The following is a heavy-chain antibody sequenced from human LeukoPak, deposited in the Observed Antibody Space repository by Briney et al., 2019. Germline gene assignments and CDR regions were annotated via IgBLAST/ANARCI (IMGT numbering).Heavy chain of an antibody. D-gene: IGHD3-9*01. CDR1: GLTVTNAW. Sequence: RPGGSLRLSCAASGLTVTNAWMNWVRQAPGKGLEWVGRIKSKTDGGTTDYAAPVKGRFTISRDDSKNTLYLQMNSLKTEDTAVYYCTTDAFAGTASRYYDILTGYYDFDYWGQGTLVTVSS. CDR3: TTDAFAGTASRYYDILTGYYDFDY. J-gene: IGHJ4*02. CDR2: IKSKTDGGTT. V-gene: IGHV3-15*07.